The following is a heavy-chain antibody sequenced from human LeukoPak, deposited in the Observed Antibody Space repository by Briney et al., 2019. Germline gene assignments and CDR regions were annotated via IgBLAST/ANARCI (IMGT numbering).Heavy chain of an antibody. CDR3: ARVITIFGVVTEGYYFDY. J-gene: IGHJ4*02. CDR2: IIPIFGTA. Sequence: SVKVSCKASGYTFTGYYMHWVRQAPGQGLEWMGGIIPIFGTANYAQKFQGRVTITADESTSTAYMELSSLRSEDTAVYYCARVITIFGVVTEGYYFDYWGQGTLVTVSS. CDR1: GYTFTGYY. V-gene: IGHV1-69*13. D-gene: IGHD3-3*01.